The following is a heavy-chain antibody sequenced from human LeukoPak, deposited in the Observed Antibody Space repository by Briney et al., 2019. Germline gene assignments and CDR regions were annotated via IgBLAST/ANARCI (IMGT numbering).Heavy chain of an antibody. CDR2: ISSDGSST. V-gene: IGHV3-74*01. J-gene: IGHJ4*02. CDR1: GFTFSSHW. D-gene: IGHD6-19*01. CDR3: ARISLSGWVNDH. Sequence: GSLRLSCAASGFTFSSHWMHWVRQAPGKGLAWVTRISSDGSSTRYADSVKGRFTISRDNAKNTLYLQMSSLRAEDTAMCYCARISLSGWVNDHWGQGTLVTVSS.